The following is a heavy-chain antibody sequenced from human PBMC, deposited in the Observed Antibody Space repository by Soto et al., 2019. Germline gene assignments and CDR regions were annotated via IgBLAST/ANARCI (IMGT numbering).Heavy chain of an antibody. V-gene: IGHV5-51*01. CDR2: IYPGDSDT. CDR3: ERRNDYVYYMDV. D-gene: IGHD3-16*01. CDR1: GYRLTSYW. Sequence: GESLKISCQGSGYRLTSYWIGWVRQMPGKGLEWMGIIYPGDSDTRYSPSFQGQVTISADKSISTAYLQWSSLEASDTAMYYCERRNDYVYYMDVWGKGTTVTVSS. J-gene: IGHJ6*03.